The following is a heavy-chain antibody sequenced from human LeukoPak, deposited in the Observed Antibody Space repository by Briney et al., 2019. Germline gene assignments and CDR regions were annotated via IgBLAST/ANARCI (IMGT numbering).Heavy chain of an antibody. Sequence: SETLSLTCTVSGGSISSSSYYWGWIRQPPGKGLEWIGSIYYSGSTYYNPSLKSRVTISVDTSKNQFSLKLSSVTAADTAVYYCARQDVQERWLQPPFDYWGQGTLVTVSS. CDR2: IYYSGST. CDR3: ARQDVQERWLQPPFDY. V-gene: IGHV4-39*01. D-gene: IGHD5-24*01. J-gene: IGHJ4*02. CDR1: GGSISSSSYY.